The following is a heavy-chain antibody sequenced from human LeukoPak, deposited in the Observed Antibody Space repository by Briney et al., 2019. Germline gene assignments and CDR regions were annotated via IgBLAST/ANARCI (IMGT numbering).Heavy chain of an antibody. CDR1: GGSFSGYY. V-gene: IGHV4-34*01. J-gene: IGHJ4*02. Sequence: SETLSLTCAVYGGSFSGYYWSWIRQPPGKGLEWIGEINHSGSTNYNPSLKSRVTISVDTSKNQFSLKLSSVTAADTAVYYCASRGWESYFDYLGQGTLVTVSS. D-gene: IGHD6-19*01. CDR2: INHSGST. CDR3: ASRGWESYFDY.